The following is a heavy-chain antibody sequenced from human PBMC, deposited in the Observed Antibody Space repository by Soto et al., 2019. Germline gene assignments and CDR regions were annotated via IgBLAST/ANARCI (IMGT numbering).Heavy chain of an antibody. CDR3: ARAPTWEAPHNFDY. D-gene: IGHD1-26*01. J-gene: IGHJ4*02. CDR2: ISAYNGNT. CDR1: GYTFTSYG. Sequence: ASVKVSCKASGYTFTSYGISWVRQAPGQGLEWMGWISAYNGNTNYAQKLQGSVTMTTDISTSTAYMDLMSLRSDDTVVYYCARAPTWEAPHNFDYWGQGTLVTVSS. V-gene: IGHV1-18*01.